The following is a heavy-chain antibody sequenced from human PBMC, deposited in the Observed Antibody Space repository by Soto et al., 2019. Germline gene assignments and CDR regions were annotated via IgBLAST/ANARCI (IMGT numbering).Heavy chain of an antibody. CDR3: ARDNGMIVVVMDFDY. Sequence: GASVKVSCKASGYTFTSYGISWVRPAPGQGLEWMGWISAYNGNTNYAQKLQGRVTMTTDTSTSTAYMELRSLRSDDTAVYYCARDNGMIVVVMDFDYGGQGALVTVSS. J-gene: IGHJ4*02. V-gene: IGHV1-18*01. D-gene: IGHD3-22*01. CDR2: ISAYNGNT. CDR1: GYTFTSYG.